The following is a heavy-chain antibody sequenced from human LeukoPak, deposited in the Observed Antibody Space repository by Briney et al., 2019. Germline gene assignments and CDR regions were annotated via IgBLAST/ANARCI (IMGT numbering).Heavy chain of an antibody. Sequence: NSSETLSLTCTVSGGSISSYYWSWIRQPAGKGLEWIGRIYTSGSTNYNPSLKSRVTISVDTSKNQFSLKLSSVTAADTAVYYCARDLGLIYGDYDWFDPWGQGTLVTVSS. D-gene: IGHD4-17*01. CDR3: ARDLGLIYGDYDWFDP. V-gene: IGHV4-4*07. J-gene: IGHJ5*02. CDR2: IYTSGST. CDR1: GGSISSYY.